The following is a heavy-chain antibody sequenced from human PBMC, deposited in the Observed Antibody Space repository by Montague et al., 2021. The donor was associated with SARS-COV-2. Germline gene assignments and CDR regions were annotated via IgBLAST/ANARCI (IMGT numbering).Heavy chain of an antibody. Sequence: SLRLSCAASGFTFSSYSMNWVRQAPGKGLEWVSSISSSSSYIYYXDSVKGRFTISRDNAKNSLYLQMNSLRAEDTAVYYCASELHPNYYYGMDVWGQGTTVTVSS. CDR3: ASELHPNYYYGMDV. D-gene: IGHD4-11*01. J-gene: IGHJ6*02. V-gene: IGHV3-21*01. CDR1: GFTFSSYS. CDR2: ISSSSSYI.